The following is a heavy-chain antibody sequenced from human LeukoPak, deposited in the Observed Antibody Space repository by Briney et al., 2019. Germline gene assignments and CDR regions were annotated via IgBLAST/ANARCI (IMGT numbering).Heavy chain of an antibody. CDR3: ARARSRVIVN. J-gene: IGHJ4*02. CDR2: INHSGST. CDR1: GGSFSGHY. Sequence: SGTLSLTCAVSGGSFSGHYWSWIRQPPGKGLEWIGEINHSGSTNYNPSLKSRVTISVDTSKNQFSLKLSSVTAADTAVYYCARARSRVIVNWGQGTLVTVSS. D-gene: IGHD3-10*01. V-gene: IGHV4-34*01.